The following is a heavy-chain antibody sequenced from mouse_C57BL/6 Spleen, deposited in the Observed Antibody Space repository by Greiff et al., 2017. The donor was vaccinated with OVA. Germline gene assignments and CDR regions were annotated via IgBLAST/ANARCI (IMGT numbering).Heavy chain of an antibody. CDR3: TMYYYGSSYSY. V-gene: IGHV6-6*01. D-gene: IGHD1-1*01. CDR2: IRNKANNPAT. CDR1: GFTFSDAW. Sequence: EVKLMESGGGLVQPGGSMKLSCAASGFTFSDAWMDWVRQSPEKGLEWVAEIRNKANNPATYYAESVKGRLTISRDDSKSSVYLRMNSLKAKNTGIDYCTMYYYGSSYSYWGQGTTLTVSS. J-gene: IGHJ2*01.